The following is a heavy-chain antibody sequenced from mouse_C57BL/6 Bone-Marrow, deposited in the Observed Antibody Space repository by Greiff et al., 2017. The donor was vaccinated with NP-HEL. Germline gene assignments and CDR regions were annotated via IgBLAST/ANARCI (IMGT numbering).Heavy chain of an antibody. CDR1: GFSLTSYG. D-gene: IGHD2-12*01. CDR2: IWGDGST. Sequence: VKLMESGPGLVAPSQSLSIPCTVSGFSLTSYGVSWVRQPPGKGLEWLGVIWGDGSTNYHSALISRLSISKDNSKSQVFLKLNSLQTDDTATYYCARDLRRAWFAYWGQGTLVTVSA. J-gene: IGHJ3*01. CDR3: ARDLRRAWFAY. V-gene: IGHV2-3*01.